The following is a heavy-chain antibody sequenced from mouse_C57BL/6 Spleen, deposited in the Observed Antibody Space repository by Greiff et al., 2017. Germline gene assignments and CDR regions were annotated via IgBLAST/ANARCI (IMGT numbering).Heavy chain of an antibody. J-gene: IGHJ4*01. CDR3: AREGIPFYAMDY. CDR1: GYSITSGYY. Sequence: EVKLQESGPGLVKPSQSLSLTCSVTGYSITSGYYWNWIRQFPGNKLEWMGYISYDGSNNYNPSLKNRISITRDTSKNQFFLKLNSVTTEDTATYYCAREGIPFYAMDYWGQGTSVTVSS. V-gene: IGHV3-6*01. CDR2: ISYDGSN.